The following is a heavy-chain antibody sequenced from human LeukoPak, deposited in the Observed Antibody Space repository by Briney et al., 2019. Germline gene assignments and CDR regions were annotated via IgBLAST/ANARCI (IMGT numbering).Heavy chain of an antibody. V-gene: IGHV3-7*01. CDR2: IKQDGSEK. CDR1: GFTFSSYW. J-gene: IGHJ4*02. D-gene: IGHD1-26*01. Sequence: GGSLRLSCAASGFTFSSYWMSWVRQAPGKGLEWVANIKQDGSEKYYVDSVKGRFTISRDNAKNSLYLQMNSLRAEDTAVYYCARAGSARSIVGAISWGQGTLVTVSS. CDR3: ARAGSARSIVGAIS.